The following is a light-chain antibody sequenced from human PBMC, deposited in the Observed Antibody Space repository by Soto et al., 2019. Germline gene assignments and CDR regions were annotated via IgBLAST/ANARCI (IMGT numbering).Light chain of an antibody. CDR1: QSVSSN. CDR2: GAS. CDR3: QQYNNWPPGT. J-gene: IGKJ3*01. V-gene: IGKV3-15*01. Sequence: EIVMTQSPATLSVSPGERATLSCRASQSVSSNLAWYQQKPGQAPRLLIYGASTRATGIPARFSGSGSGNYFTLTVSSLQSEDFAVYYCQQYNNWPPGTFGPGTKVDIK.